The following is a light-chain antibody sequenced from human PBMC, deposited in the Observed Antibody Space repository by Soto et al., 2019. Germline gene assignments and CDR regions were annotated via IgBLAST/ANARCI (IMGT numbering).Light chain of an antibody. CDR2: KVS. J-gene: IGKJ5*01. CDR1: QILVHSDGIAY. CDR3: MQGTHWPIT. V-gene: IGKV2-30*02. Sequence: DVLMTQSPFSLPFTLGQPASISCRSNQILVHSDGIAYFSWFQQRPGRSPRRLIYKVSNRDSGVPARFSGSGSGTDFALKISRVEAEDVGVYYCMQGTHWPITFGQGTRLE.